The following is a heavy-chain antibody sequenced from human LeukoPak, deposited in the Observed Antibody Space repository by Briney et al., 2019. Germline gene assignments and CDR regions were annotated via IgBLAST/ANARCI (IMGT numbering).Heavy chain of an antibody. Sequence: SETLSLTCTVSGGSISSYYWSWIRQPPGKGLEWIGYIYYSGSTNYNPSPKSRVTISVDTSKNQFSLKLSSVTAADTAVYYCARHYDWVSRFDYWGQGTLVTVSS. J-gene: IGHJ4*02. CDR1: GGSISSYY. V-gene: IGHV4-59*08. CDR2: IYYSGST. CDR3: ARHYDWVSRFDY. D-gene: IGHD3-16*01.